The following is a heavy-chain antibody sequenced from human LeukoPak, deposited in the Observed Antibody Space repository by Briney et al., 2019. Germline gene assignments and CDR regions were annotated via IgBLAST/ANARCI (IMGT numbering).Heavy chain of an antibody. CDR2: INWNGGST. D-gene: IGHD3-16*01. V-gene: IGHV3-20*04. CDR3: ARDTPLGGAFDP. J-gene: IGHJ5*02. Sequence: GGSLRLSCAASGFTFDDYGMSWVRQAPGKGLEWISGINWNGGSTGYADSVKGRFTISRDNAKNSLYLQMNSLRAEDTAVYYCARDTPLGGAFDPWGQGTLVTVSS. CDR1: GFTFDDYG.